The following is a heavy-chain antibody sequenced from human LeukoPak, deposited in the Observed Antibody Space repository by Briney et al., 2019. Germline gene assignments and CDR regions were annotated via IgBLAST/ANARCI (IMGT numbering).Heavy chain of an antibody. D-gene: IGHD2-15*01. CDR3: ASQGYCSGGSCYSESYY. V-gene: IGHV3-21*01. CDR1: GFTFSSYS. J-gene: IGHJ4*02. CDR2: ISSSSIYI. Sequence: GGSLRLSCAASGFTFSSYSMNWVRQAPGKGLEWVSSISSSSIYIYYADSVKGRFTISRDNAKNSLYLQMNSLRAEDTAVYYCASQGYCSGGSCYSESYYWGQGTLVTVSS.